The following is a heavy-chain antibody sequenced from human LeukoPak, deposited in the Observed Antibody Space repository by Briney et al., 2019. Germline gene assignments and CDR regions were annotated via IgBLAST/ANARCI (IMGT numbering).Heavy chain of an antibody. J-gene: IGHJ6*03. CDR2: ISGSGHDI. CDR1: GFTFSDSY. Sequence: GGSLRLSCAASGFTFSDSYMTWVRQAPGKGVEWVAYISGSGHDINYSESAKGRFTISRDNSKNTLYLQMNSLRAEDTAVYYCAKRGYGSGSYYYYYMDVWGKGTTVTVSS. D-gene: IGHD3-10*01. CDR3: AKRGYGSGSYYYYYMDV. V-gene: IGHV3-11*06.